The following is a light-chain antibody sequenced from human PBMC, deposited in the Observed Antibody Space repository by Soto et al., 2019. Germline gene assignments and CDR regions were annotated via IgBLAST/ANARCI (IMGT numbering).Light chain of an antibody. Sequence: DIPMTQSPSSLSASVGDRVTITCRTSQDISNYLAWYQQKPGKVPKLLIYAASTLQSGVPSRFSGGGSGTDFSLTISSLQPEDGATYYCQKYNSAPHTFGGGTKVEIQ. CDR1: QDISNY. CDR3: QKYNSAPHT. CDR2: AAS. V-gene: IGKV1-27*01. J-gene: IGKJ4*01.